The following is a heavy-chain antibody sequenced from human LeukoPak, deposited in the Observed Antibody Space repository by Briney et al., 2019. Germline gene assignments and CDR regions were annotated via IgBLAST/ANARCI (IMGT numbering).Heavy chain of an antibody. V-gene: IGHV4-59*01. D-gene: IGHD6-13*01. Sequence: SETLSLTCTVSGGSISSYYWSWLRQPPGKGLEWIGYIYYSGSTNYNPSLTSRVTISVDTSKNQFSLKLSSVTAADTAVYYCARVSRGAAAGASHWGQGTLVTVSS. CDR2: IYYSGST. J-gene: IGHJ4*02. CDR3: ARVSRGAAAGASH. CDR1: GGSISSYY.